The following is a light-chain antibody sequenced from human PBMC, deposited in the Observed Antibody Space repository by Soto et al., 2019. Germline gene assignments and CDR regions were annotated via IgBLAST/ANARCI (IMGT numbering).Light chain of an antibody. Sequence: DIVMTQSPDSLAVSLGERATIKCKSSKSVLYSSNNENYLAWYQQKPGLPPKLLIYWASTRESGVPDRFSGSGSGTDFTLTISSLQAEDVAVYYCQQYYSTPWTFGQGTKVEI. CDR3: QQYYSTPWT. J-gene: IGKJ1*01. CDR1: KSVLYSSNNENY. CDR2: WAS. V-gene: IGKV4-1*01.